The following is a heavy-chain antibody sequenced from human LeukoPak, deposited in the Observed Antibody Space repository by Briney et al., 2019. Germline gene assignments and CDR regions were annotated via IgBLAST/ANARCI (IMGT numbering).Heavy chain of an antibody. D-gene: IGHD3-3*01. Sequence: SSETLSLTCTVSGGSISSSSHYWAWIRQSPGTGLEWIGSIYYSGSTYYNPSLKSRATISVDTSKNQISLKVSSVTAADSALYFCARQRTSGSASNLRVAQIDSWGQGTLVTVSS. CDR2: IYYSGST. CDR3: ARQRTSGSASNLRVAQIDS. V-gene: IGHV4-39*01. J-gene: IGHJ4*02. CDR1: GGSISSSSHY.